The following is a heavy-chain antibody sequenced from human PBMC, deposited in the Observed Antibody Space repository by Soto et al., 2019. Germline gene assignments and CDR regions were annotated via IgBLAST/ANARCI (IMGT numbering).Heavy chain of an antibody. CDR2: IRSKANSYAT. J-gene: IGHJ4*02. CDR3: TSTLFGDKAGY. CDR1: GFTFSGSP. D-gene: IGHD3-16*01. V-gene: IGHV3-73*01. Sequence: EVQLVESGGGLVQPGGSLKLSCAASGFTFSGSPMHWVRQASGKGLEWVGRIRSKANSYATAYAASVKGRFTISRDDSKNTAYLQMNSLKTEDTAVYYCTSTLFGDKAGYWGQGTLVTVSS.